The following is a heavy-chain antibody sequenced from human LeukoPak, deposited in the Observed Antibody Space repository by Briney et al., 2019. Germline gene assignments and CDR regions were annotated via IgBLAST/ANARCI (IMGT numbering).Heavy chain of an antibody. J-gene: IGHJ4*02. V-gene: IGHV3-23*01. D-gene: IGHD5-24*01. CDR3: AKDRAGYNVKGSDY. Sequence: PGGSLRLSCAASGFTFSSYAMSWVRQAPGKGLEWVSAISGSGGSTYYADSVKGRFTISRDNSANRLDLQMNSLRVEDAAVYYCAKDRAGYNVKGSDYWGQGTLVTVSS. CDR2: ISGSGGST. CDR1: GFTFSSYA.